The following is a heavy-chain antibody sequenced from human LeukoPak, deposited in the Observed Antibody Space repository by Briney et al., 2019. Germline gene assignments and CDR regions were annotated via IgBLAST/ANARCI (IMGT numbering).Heavy chain of an antibody. Sequence: PSETLSLTCTVSGGSISSSSYYWGWIRQSPGKGLEWIGSLYYSGSIYYNPSLKSRVSMSADTSKNQFSLKLNSLTAADRAVYYCARQYYDSTGYYYFDYWDQGTLVTVSS. J-gene: IGHJ4*02. CDR2: LYYSGSI. CDR1: GGSISSSSYY. V-gene: IGHV4-39*01. D-gene: IGHD3-22*01. CDR3: ARQYYDSTGYYYFDY.